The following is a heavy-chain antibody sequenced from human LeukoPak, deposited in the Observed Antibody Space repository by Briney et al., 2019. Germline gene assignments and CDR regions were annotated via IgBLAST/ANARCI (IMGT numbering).Heavy chain of an antibody. CDR3: ARGRGFYFDY. D-gene: IGHD6-25*01. Sequence: SETLSLTCTVSGGSISSYYWSWIRQPPWKGLEWIGYIYYSGSTNYNPSLKSRVIISVDTSKNQFSLKLSPVTAADTAVYYCARGRGFYFDYWGQGTLVTVSS. CDR1: GGSISSYY. J-gene: IGHJ4*02. CDR2: IYYSGST. V-gene: IGHV4-59*01.